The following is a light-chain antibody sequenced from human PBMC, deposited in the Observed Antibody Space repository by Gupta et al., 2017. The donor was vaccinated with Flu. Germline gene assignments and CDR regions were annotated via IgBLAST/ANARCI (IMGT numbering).Light chain of an antibody. V-gene: IGLV1-47*01. CDR2: SNS. CDR3: AAWDDSLSGPVI. CDR1: SSNIGSND. J-gene: IGLJ2*01. Sequence: QSVLTQPPSASGTPGKRVTISCSGTSSNIGSNDVYWYQQPPGTAPKLLLYSNSVRPSGVPDRISGSKSGTSASLAISGLQSEDEADYYCAAWDDSLSGPVIFGGGTKLTVL.